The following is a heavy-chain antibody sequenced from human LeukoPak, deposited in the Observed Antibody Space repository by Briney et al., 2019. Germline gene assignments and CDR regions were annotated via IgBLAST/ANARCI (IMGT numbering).Heavy chain of an antibody. Sequence: ASVKVSCKSTGGTFSSYAVSWVRQAPGQGLEWMGRIIPIFGTANYAQKFQGRVTITTDESTSTAYMELSSLRSEDTAVYYCARGRGYCSGGSCYSVFDYWGQGTLVTVSS. D-gene: IGHD2-15*01. J-gene: IGHJ4*02. V-gene: IGHV1-69*05. CDR3: ARGRGYCSGGSCYSVFDY. CDR2: IIPIFGTA. CDR1: GGTFSSYA.